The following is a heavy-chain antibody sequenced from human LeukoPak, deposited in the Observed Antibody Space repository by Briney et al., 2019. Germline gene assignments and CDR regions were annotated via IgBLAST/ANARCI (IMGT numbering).Heavy chain of an antibody. CDR3: ARVDSDCSGGACYTGLFDY. CDR1: GFTFDDYA. Sequence: GGSLRLSCAASGFTFDDYAMGWVRQAPGRGLEWVSGINSKGGSIGYADSVKGRFTISRDNAKNSLYLQMNSLRAEDTALYYCARVDSDCSGGACYTGLFDYWGKGTLVTVSS. CDR2: INSKGGSI. V-gene: IGHV3-20*04. D-gene: IGHD2-15*01. J-gene: IGHJ4*02.